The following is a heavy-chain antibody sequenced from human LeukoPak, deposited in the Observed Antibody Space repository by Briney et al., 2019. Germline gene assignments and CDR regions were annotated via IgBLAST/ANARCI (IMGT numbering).Heavy chain of an antibody. CDR1: GFTFSSYW. Sequence: SGGSLRLSCAASGFTFSSYWMSWVRQAPGKGLEWVANIKQDGSERYYVDSVKGRFTISRDNAKNSLYLQMNSLRAEDTAVYYCARDPSRARVRGVSNFDYWGQGTLVTVSS. D-gene: IGHD3-10*01. CDR3: ARDPSRARVRGVSNFDY. J-gene: IGHJ4*02. CDR2: IKQDGSER. V-gene: IGHV3-7*01.